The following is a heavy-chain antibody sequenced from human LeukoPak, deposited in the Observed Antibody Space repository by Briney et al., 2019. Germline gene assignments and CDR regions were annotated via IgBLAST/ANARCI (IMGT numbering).Heavy chain of an antibody. Sequence: TGGSLRLSCAASGFTFSDYYMSWVRQAPGKGLEWVSVIYSGGSTYYADSVKGRFTISRDNSKNTLYLQMNSLRAEDTAVYYCARDDDTGYYYYGMDVWGQGTTVTVSS. J-gene: IGHJ6*02. CDR3: ARDDDTGYYYYGMDV. D-gene: IGHD3-22*01. V-gene: IGHV3-66*01. CDR1: GFTFSDYY. CDR2: IYSGGST.